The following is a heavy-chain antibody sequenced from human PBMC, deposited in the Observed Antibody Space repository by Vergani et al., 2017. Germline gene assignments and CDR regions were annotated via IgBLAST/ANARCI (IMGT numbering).Heavy chain of an antibody. CDR3: ARRRLAVAGIDY. Sequence: QVQLVQSGAEVKKPGASVKVSCKASGYTFTSYAMHWVRQAPGQRLEWMGWINAGNGNTKYSQKFQGRVTITRDTSASTAYMELSSLRSEDTAVYYCARRRLAVAGIDYWGQGTLVTVSS. CDR1: GYTFTSYA. J-gene: IGHJ4*02. D-gene: IGHD6-19*01. V-gene: IGHV1-3*01. CDR2: INAGNGNT.